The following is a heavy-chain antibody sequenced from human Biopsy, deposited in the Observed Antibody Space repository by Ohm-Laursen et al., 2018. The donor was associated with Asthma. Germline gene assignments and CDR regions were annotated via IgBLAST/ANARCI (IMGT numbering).Heavy chain of an antibody. CDR2: IYYIGST. J-gene: IGHJ4*02. D-gene: IGHD3-22*01. Sequence: SQTLSLTCIVSYGYITSGGYYFTWIRQHPGMVLVWIGFIYYIGSTYYNPSLKSRVSISIDPSKNQFSLKLSSVTAADTAVYYCARAQDYYDSRGYYRSFDYWGQGTLVTVSS. CDR3: ARAQDYYDSRGYYRSFDY. V-gene: IGHV4-31*03. CDR1: YGYITSGGYY.